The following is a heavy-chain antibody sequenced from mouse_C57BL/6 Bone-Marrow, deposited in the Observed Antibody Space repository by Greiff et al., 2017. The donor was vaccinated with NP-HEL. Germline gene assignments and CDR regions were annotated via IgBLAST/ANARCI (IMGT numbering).Heavy chain of an antibody. D-gene: IGHD2-14*01. CDR3: ARGGYEGRYAMDY. Sequence: EVKLQESGPGLVKPSQSLSLTCSVTGYSITSGYYWNWLRQFPGNKLEWMGYISYDGSNNYNPSLKNRISITRDTSKNQFFRKCNSVTTEDTATYYCARGGYEGRYAMDYWGQGTSVTVSS. V-gene: IGHV3-6*01. CDR2: ISYDGSN. J-gene: IGHJ4*01. CDR1: GYSITSGYY.